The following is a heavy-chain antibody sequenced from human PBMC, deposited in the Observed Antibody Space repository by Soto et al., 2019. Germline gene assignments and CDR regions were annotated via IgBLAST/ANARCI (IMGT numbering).Heavy chain of an antibody. D-gene: IGHD3-22*01. CDR3: ARDRKDSGGYSPSNGCLDY. CDR2: INPSGGIT. V-gene: IGHV1-46*01. Sequence: ASVKVSCKASGYTFISYYMHWVRQAPGQGLEWMGIINPSGGITTYAQKFQGSVTMTRDTSTSTVYMELSSLRSEDTAVYYCARDRKDSGGYSPSNGCLDYWGQGTLVTVSS. CDR1: GYTFISYY. J-gene: IGHJ4*02.